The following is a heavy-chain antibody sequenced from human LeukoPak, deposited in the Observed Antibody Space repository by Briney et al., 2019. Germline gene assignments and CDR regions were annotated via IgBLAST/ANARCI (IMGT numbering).Heavy chain of an antibody. D-gene: IGHD2-15*01. CDR3: ARDYCSGPKCYFIDY. V-gene: IGHV3-48*04. J-gene: IGHJ4*02. CDR2: ITSSSTV. CDR1: GFTFSSYG. Sequence: PGGSLRLSCAASGFTFSSYGMHWVRQAPGKGLEWVSYITSSSTVYYAGSVKGRFTISRDNAKNSLFLQMNSLRAEDTAVYYCARDYCSGPKCYFIDYWGQGALVTVSS.